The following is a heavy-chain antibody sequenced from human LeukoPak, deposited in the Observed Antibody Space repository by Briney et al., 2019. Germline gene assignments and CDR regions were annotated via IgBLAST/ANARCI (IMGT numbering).Heavy chain of an antibody. CDR3: ARDGRYYYYGMDV. V-gene: IGHV1-2*02. CDR1: GYTFTGYY. Sequence: ASVKVSCKASGYTFTGYYMHWVRQAPGQGLEWMGWINPNSGGTNYAQKFQGRVTMTRDTSTSTVYMELSSLRSEDTAVYYCARDGRYYYYGMDVWGQGTTVTVSS. D-gene: IGHD1-26*01. J-gene: IGHJ6*02. CDR2: INPNSGGT.